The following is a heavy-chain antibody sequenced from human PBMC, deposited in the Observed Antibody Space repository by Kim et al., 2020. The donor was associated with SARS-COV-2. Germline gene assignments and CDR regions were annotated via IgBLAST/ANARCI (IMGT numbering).Heavy chain of an antibody. Sequence: GGSRRLSCTASEFTFSSYDMTWVRQAPGKGLEWMSFISKSDRTTFYADSVKGRFTISRDNAKNSLYLQMNSLRDEDTAVYYCARPFCTGGNCPRNYYYGLDVWGQGATVTVSS. CDR3: ARPFCTGGNCPRNYYYGLDV. CDR1: EFTFSSYD. V-gene: IGHV3-48*02. D-gene: IGHD2-15*01. J-gene: IGHJ6*02. CDR2: ISKSDRTT.